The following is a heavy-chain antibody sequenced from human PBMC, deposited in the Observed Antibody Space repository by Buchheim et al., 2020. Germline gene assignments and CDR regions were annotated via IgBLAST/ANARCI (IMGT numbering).Heavy chain of an antibody. V-gene: IGHV3-30*18. CDR2: ISYDGSNK. D-gene: IGHD3-22*01. CDR1: GFTFSSYG. Sequence: QVQLVESGGGVVQPGRSLRLSCAASGFTFSSYGMHWVRQAPGKGLEWVAVISYDGSNKYYADSVKGRFTISRDNSKNTLYLQMNSLRAEETAVYYWAKDSPPNSGYYYGPFDYWGQGTL. CDR3: AKDSPPNSGYYYGPFDY. J-gene: IGHJ4*02.